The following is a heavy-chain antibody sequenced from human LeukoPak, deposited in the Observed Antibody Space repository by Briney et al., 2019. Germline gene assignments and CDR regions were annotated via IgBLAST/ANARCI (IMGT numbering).Heavy chain of an antibody. D-gene: IGHD3-22*01. CDR2: FDPEDGET. V-gene: IGHV1-24*01. CDR3: ATATAYYYDSSGYDAFDI. CDR1: GYTLTELS. J-gene: IGHJ3*02. Sequence: VASVKVSCKVSGYTLTELSMHWVRQAPGKGLEWMRGFDPEDGETIYAQKFQGRVTMTEDTSTDTAYMELSSLRSEDTAVYYCATATAYYYDSSGYDAFDIWGQGTMVTVSS.